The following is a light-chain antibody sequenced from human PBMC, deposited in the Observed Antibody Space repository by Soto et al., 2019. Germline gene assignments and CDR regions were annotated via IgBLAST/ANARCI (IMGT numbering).Light chain of an antibody. V-gene: IGKV1-39*01. CDR3: QQGYSTRLS. J-gene: IGKJ4*01. CDR1: QSISTY. CDR2: GAS. Sequence: DIEMTQSPSSLSASVGDRVTITCRASQSISTYLNWYQQKGGKAPKLLIHGASSLQSGVRLRFRASGSGTDFTLTISSVQPEDFATYYCQQGYSTRLSFGGGTKVELK.